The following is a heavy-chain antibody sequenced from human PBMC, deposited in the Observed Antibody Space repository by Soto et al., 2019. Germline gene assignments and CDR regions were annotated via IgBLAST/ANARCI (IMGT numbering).Heavy chain of an antibody. CDR1: GFTFSSYS. Sequence: GGALRLSCAASGFTFSSYSMNWVRRAPGKGLEWVSYFSSSSSTIYYADSVKGRFTISRDNAKNSLYLQMNSLRAEDTAVYYCARALHICSSTSCSYEYYYYYMDVWGKGTTVTVSS. D-gene: IGHD2-2*01. J-gene: IGHJ6*03. CDR2: FSSSSSTI. V-gene: IGHV3-48*01. CDR3: ARALHICSSTSCSYEYYYYYMDV.